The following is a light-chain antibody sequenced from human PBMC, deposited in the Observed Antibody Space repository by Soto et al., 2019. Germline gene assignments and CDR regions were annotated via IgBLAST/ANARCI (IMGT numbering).Light chain of an antibody. CDR1: SSIGAYEH. CDR2: DVR. J-gene: IGLJ2*01. CDR3: ASKTTSSTVL. V-gene: IGLV2-14*03. Sequence: QSVLTQPSSMSGSPGQSITISCTGTSSIGAYEHVSWYQQRPGRAPKVLIYDVRIRPSEVSNRFSGSKSGDTASLTISGLQAEDEAVYYCASKTTSSTVLFGGGTKLTVL.